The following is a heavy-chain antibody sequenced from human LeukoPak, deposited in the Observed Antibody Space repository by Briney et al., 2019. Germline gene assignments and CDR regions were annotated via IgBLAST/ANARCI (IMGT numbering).Heavy chain of an antibody. CDR3: ARAPTKDQLGYFDY. CDR2: ISSSGSTI. D-gene: IGHD6-6*01. V-gene: IGHV3-48*03. Sequence: GGSLRLSCAASGFTFSSYEMNWVRQAPGKGLEWVSYISSSGSTIYYADSVKGRFTISRDNAKNSLYLQMNSLRAEDTAVYYCARAPTKDQLGYFDYWGQGTLVTVSS. J-gene: IGHJ4*02. CDR1: GFTFSSYE.